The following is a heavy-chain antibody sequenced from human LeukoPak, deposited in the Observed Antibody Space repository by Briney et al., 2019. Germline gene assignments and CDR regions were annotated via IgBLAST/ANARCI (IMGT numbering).Heavy chain of an antibody. Sequence: SETLSLTCTVSGGSISSGDYYWSWIRQPPGKGLEWIGYIYYSGSTYYNPSLKSRVTISVDTSKNQFSLKLSSETAADTAVYYCAREEFYGDSRGVVYWGQGTLVTVSS. CDR2: IYYSGST. D-gene: IGHD4-17*01. J-gene: IGHJ4*02. V-gene: IGHV4-30-4*01. CDR1: GGSISSGDYY. CDR3: AREEFYGDSRGVVY.